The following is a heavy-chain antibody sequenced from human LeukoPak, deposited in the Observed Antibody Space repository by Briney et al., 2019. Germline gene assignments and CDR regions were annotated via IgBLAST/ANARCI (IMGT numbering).Heavy chain of an antibody. J-gene: IGHJ4*02. CDR1: GGTFSSYA. Sequence: ASVKVSCKASGGTFSSYAISWVRQALGQGLEWMGRIIPTFGIANYAQKFQGRVTITADKSTSTAYMELSSLRSEDTAVYYCARDRGELLYYFDYWGQGTLVTVSS. V-gene: IGHV1-69*04. CDR3: ARDRGELLYYFDY. D-gene: IGHD1-26*01. CDR2: IIPTFGIA.